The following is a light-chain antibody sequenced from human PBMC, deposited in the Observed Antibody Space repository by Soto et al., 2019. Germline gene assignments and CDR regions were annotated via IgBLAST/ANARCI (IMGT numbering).Light chain of an antibody. CDR2: DAS. V-gene: IGKV1-5*01. CDR3: LQYSSHSWT. J-gene: IGKJ1*01. Sequence: DIQMTQSPSTLSASVGHRVTITCRASQSISRYLNWYQQKPGKAPEILIFDASNLKTGVSSRFSGSGSGTDSTLTISRLQPDDVATYYCLQYSSHSWTFGQGTKVDIK. CDR1: QSISRY.